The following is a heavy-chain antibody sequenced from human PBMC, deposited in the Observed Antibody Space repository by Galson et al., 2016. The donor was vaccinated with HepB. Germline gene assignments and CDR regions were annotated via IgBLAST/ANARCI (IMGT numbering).Heavy chain of an antibody. Sequence: SLRLSCAASGFPFNAYAFHWVRQAPGKGLEWVASISNDGSKTYYADFPRGRFTISRDNSKNTLDLQMDSLRAEDMAVYYCARDLDYGDWSRFGAFDIWGQGAVVTVSS. D-gene: IGHD4-17*01. J-gene: IGHJ3*02. CDR2: ISNDGSKT. CDR1: GFPFNAYA. V-gene: IGHV3-30*04. CDR3: ARDLDYGDWSRFGAFDI.